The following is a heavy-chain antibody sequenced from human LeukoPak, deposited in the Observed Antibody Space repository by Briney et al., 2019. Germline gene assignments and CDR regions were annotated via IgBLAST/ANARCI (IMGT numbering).Heavy chain of an antibody. V-gene: IGHV3-13*04. D-gene: IGHD2-2*01. CDR3: ARGLNQLLSPFDY. J-gene: IGHJ4*02. Sequence: GGSLRLSYAASGLTFSAYAMHWVRQATGKGLEWVSSIGTAGDTYYPDSVKGRFTISREDAKNSLYLQMNSLRAADTAVYYCARGLNQLLSPFDYWGQGTLVTVSS. CDR1: GLTFSAYA. CDR2: IGTAGDT.